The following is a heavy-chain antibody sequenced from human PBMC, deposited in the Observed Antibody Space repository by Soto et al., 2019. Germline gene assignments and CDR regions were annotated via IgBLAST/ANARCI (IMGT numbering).Heavy chain of an antibody. J-gene: IGHJ4*02. V-gene: IGHV1-3*04. Sequence: QVQLVQSGAEVKKPGASMRVSCRTSGYTFTSHFIHWVRQAPGQGLEWMGWINTGNGNTRYSDNFEGRVTITRDTSANTVYMELSSLSSEDTAVYYCAGDRYYFYVTIGYFSYWGEGTLVTVSS. CDR3: AGDRYYFYVTIGYFSY. CDR1: GYTFTSHF. CDR2: INTGNGNT. D-gene: IGHD3-22*01.